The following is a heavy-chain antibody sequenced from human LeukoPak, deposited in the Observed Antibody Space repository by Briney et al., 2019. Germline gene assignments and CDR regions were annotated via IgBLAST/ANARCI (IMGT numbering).Heavy chain of an antibody. V-gene: IGHV4-38-2*01. CDR1: GYSISSGYY. CDR3: ARGLGDYDFWSGYYIGGDGDAFDI. Sequence: SETLSLTCAVSGYSISSGYYWGWIRQPPGKGLEWIGSIYHSGSTYYNPSLKSRVTISVDTSKNQFSLKLSSVTAADTAVYYCARGLGDYDFWSGYYIGGDGDAFDIWGQGTMVTVSS. D-gene: IGHD3-3*01. J-gene: IGHJ3*02. CDR2: IYHSGST.